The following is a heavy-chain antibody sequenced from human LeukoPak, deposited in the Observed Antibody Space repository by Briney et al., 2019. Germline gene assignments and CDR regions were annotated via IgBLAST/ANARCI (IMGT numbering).Heavy chain of an antibody. V-gene: IGHV3-30*18. J-gene: IGHJ4*02. D-gene: IGHD3-9*01. CDR2: ISYDGSNK. CDR3: AKSYDILTGSDY. CDR1: GFTFSSYG. Sequence: GGSLRLSCAASGFTFSSYGMHWVRQAPGKGLEWVAVISYDGSNKYYADSVKGRFTISRDNSKNTLYLQMNSPRAEDTAVYYCAKSYDILTGSDYWGQGTLVTVSS.